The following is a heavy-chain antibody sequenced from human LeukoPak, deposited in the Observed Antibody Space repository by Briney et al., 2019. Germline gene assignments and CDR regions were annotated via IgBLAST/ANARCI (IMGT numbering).Heavy chain of an antibody. Sequence: GGSLRLPCATSGFTFSGATIYWVRQASGKGLEWLGRIRSKNNNYATDYSESVEGRIPISRDESKSTSYLHLMNLQTEDTALYYCHSNWKIDETFFDYWGQGTQVAVSS. D-gene: IGHD1-20*01. CDR2: IRSKNNNYAT. J-gene: IGHJ4*02. V-gene: IGHV3-73*01. CDR3: HSNWKIDETFFDY. CDR1: GFTFSGAT.